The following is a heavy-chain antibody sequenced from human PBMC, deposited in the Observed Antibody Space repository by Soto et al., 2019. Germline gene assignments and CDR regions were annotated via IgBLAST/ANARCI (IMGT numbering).Heavy chain of an antibody. D-gene: IGHD6-13*01. CDR1: GFTFDDYA. Sequence: SLSLSCAASGFTFDDYAMHWVRQAPGKGLEWVSGISWNSGSIGYADSVKGRFTISRDNAKNSLYLQMNSLRAEDTALYYCAKDPLGPRGPIRPLKHRRQQLGEEYFQHWGQGTLVTVSS. J-gene: IGHJ1*01. V-gene: IGHV3-9*01. CDR2: ISWNSGSI. CDR3: AKDPLGPRGPIRPLKHRRQQLGEEYFQH.